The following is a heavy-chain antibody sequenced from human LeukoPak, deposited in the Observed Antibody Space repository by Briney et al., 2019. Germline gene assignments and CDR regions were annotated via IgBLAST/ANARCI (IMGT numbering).Heavy chain of an antibody. J-gene: IGHJ4*02. V-gene: IGHV3-23*01. D-gene: IGHD2-15*01. CDR1: GFIFNSYV. Sequence: GGSLRLSCAASGFIFNSYVMSWVRQAPGKGLEWVSAINGGGGNTYYADSVKGRFTISRDNPKNMVYLQMNSLRADDTAVYYCAKSVVVITFRFDDWGQGALVTVSS. CDR2: INGGGGNT. CDR3: AKSVVVITFRFDD.